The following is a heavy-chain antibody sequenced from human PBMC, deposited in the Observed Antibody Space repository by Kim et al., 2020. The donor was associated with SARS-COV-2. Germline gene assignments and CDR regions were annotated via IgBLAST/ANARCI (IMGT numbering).Heavy chain of an antibody. CDR2: IRSKGSSYST. CDR3: TRDRDYSLDV. Sequence: GGSLRLSCVASGFSFSDHFMDWVLQAPGKGLEYVGRIRSKGSSYSTEYAASVRGRFIISRDDSKNLLSLQMNNLKTEDTAVYYCTRDRDYSLDVWGQGTTVTVSS. V-gene: IGHV3-72*01. J-gene: IGHJ6*02. D-gene: IGHD4-4*01. CDR1: GFSFSDHF.